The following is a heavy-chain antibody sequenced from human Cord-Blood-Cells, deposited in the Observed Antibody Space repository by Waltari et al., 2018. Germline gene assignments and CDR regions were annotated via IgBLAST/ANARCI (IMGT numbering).Heavy chain of an antibody. Sequence: QVQLQQWGAGLLKPSETLSLTCALYGGPFSGYYWSWIRQPPGKGLERIGEINHSGNTNYNPSLKSRVTISVDTSKNQFSLKLSSVTAADTAVYYCARGGIAVAGFDYWGQGTLVTVSS. CDR1: GGPFSGYY. J-gene: IGHJ4*02. D-gene: IGHD6-19*01. CDR2: INHSGNT. CDR3: ARGGIAVAGFDY. V-gene: IGHV4-34*01.